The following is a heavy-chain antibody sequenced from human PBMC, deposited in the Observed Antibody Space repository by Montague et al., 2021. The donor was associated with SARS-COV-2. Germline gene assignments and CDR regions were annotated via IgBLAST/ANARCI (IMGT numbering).Heavy chain of an antibody. J-gene: IGHJ3*01. CDR1: GGSINSSTYY. CDR3: ARRVTRGAFDV. V-gene: IGHV4-39*01. Sequence: SETLSLTCIVSGGSINSSTYYWAWIRQPPGKGLEWIATIYYRGASWSDPSLRSRVTISADTSRIQFNLKLTSVTAADMGLYYCARRVTRGAFDVWGQGTMVTVSS. D-gene: IGHD1-1*01. CDR2: IYYRGAS.